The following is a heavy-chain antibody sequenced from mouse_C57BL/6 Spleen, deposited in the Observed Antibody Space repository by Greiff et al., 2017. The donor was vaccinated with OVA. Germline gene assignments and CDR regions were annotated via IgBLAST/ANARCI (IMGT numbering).Heavy chain of an antibody. CDR3: ARNYYGSSWYFDV. Sequence: EVQLQQSGPVLVKPGASVKMSCKASGYTFTDYYMNWVKQSHGKSLEWIGVINPYNGGTSYKQKFKGKATLTVDKSSSTAYMELNSLTSEDSAVYYCARNYYGSSWYFDVWGTGTTVTVSS. V-gene: IGHV1-19*01. CDR1: GYTFTDYY. J-gene: IGHJ1*03. CDR2: INPYNGGT. D-gene: IGHD1-1*01.